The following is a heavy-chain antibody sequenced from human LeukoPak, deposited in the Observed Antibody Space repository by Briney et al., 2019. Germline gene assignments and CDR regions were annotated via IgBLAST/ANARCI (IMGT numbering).Heavy chain of an antibody. V-gene: IGHV1-18*01. J-gene: IGHJ4*02. Sequence: GASVKVSCKASGYTFTSYGISWVRQAPGQGLEWMGWISAYNGNTNYAQKLQGRVTITADESTSTAYMELSSLRSEDTAVYYCARGSRPYYYDSSGYSVSAYSIFDYWGQGTLVTVSS. D-gene: IGHD3-22*01. CDR1: GYTFTSYG. CDR3: ARGSRPYYYDSSGYSVSAYSIFDY. CDR2: ISAYNGNT.